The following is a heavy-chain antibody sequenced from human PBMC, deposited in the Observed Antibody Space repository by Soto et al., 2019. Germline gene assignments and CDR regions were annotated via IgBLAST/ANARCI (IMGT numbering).Heavy chain of an antibody. CDR2: IIPVFGKA. Sequence: QVQLVQSGAEVMKPGSSVKVSCKASGGSFSNYVINWVRQAPGQGLEWMGTIIPVFGKANYAQKFQGRVTITADESTSTAYMELSSPTSEDTAVYYCAREDKIHTPGFDYWGQGTLVTVSS. CDR3: AREDKIHTPGFDY. V-gene: IGHV1-69*18. D-gene: IGHD2-2*01. CDR1: GGSFSNYV. J-gene: IGHJ4*02.